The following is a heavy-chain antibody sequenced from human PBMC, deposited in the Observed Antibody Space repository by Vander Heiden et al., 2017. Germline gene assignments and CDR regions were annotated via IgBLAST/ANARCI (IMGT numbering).Heavy chain of an antibody. Sequence: EVQLVESGGGLIQPGGSRRLSCAASGFTVRSNYMGWVRQAPGKGLEWVSIIYSGGTTYYADSVKGRFTISRDNSKNTLYLQMSSLRVEDTAIYYCARGSGVVAAAGSFDYWGQGALVTVSS. CDR3: ARGSGVVAAAGSFDY. V-gene: IGHV3-53*01. D-gene: IGHD6-13*01. CDR1: GFTVRSNY. J-gene: IGHJ4*02. CDR2: IYSGGTT.